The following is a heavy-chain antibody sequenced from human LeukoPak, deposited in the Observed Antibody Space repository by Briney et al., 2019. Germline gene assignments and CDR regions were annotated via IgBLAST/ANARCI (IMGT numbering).Heavy chain of an antibody. CDR2: ISSSSSYI. CDR3: ARVIKPSSSSQFHYFDY. V-gene: IGHV3-21*01. Sequence: PGGSLRLSCAASGFTFSSYSMNWVRQAPGKGLEWVSSISSSSSYIYYADSVKGRFTISRDNAKNSLYLQMNSLRAEDTAVYYCARVIKPSSSSQFHYFDYWGQGTLVTVSS. D-gene: IGHD6-6*01. CDR1: GFTFSSYS. J-gene: IGHJ4*02.